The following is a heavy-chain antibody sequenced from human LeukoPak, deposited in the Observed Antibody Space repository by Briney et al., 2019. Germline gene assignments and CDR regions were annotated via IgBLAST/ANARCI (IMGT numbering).Heavy chain of an antibody. CDR3: ARHVGVQH. Sequence: GGSLRLSCAASGFTFSTYSMNWVRQAPGKGLEWFSYISSGDSTRHYADSVKGRFTISRDNAKNSLYLQMNGLRAEDTAVYYCARHVGVQHWGQGTLVTVSS. J-gene: IGHJ4*02. CDR2: ISSGDSTR. V-gene: IGHV3-48*04. CDR1: GFTFSTYS. D-gene: IGHD2-21*01.